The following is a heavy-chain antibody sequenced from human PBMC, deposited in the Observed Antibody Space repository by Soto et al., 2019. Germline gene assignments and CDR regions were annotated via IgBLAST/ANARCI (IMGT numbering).Heavy chain of an antibody. CDR1: GGPFSDYA. CDR2: IIPMFGTA. J-gene: IGHJ4*02. V-gene: IGHV1-69*01. CDR3: ERDLYYYGSGNYYNRIDY. D-gene: IGHD3-10*01. Sequence: QVQLVQSGAEVKKPGSSVKVSCKVSGGPFSDYAVSWVRQAPGQGLDWMGGIIPMFGTANYAQKFPGRVPIAADESTTTAYMELSSLTSEDTAVYYCERDLYYYGSGNYYNRIDYWGQGTLVTVSS.